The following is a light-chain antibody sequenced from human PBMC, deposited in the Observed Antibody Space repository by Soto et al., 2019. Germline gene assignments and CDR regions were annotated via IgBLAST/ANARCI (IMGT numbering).Light chain of an antibody. J-gene: IGKJ1*01. Sequence: DIQLTQSPSFLSASVGDRVTITCRASQSISTWLAWYQQKPGKAPKLLIYKASSLESWVPSRFSGSGSGTEFTLNISGLQPDDFATYYCQQYNGYGRFGQGTKVDIK. CDR1: QSISTW. CDR2: KAS. V-gene: IGKV1-5*03. CDR3: QQYNGYGR.